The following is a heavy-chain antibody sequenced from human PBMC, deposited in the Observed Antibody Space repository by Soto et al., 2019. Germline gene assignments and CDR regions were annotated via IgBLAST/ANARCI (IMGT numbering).Heavy chain of an antibody. CDR1: GGSVTTTSDY. CDR2: LYSPGTT. V-gene: IGHV4-39*02. J-gene: IGHJ4*02. D-gene: IGHD3-10*01. CDR3: ARRSSGPYSHLYFDD. Sequence: PSETLSLTCSVSGGSVTTTSDYWGWIRQPPGKGLEWIGSLYSPGTTYYNPSLKSRLTISLDTSKSHFSLKLTSVTAADTAVYYCARRSSGPYSHLYFDDWGQGTLVTVSS.